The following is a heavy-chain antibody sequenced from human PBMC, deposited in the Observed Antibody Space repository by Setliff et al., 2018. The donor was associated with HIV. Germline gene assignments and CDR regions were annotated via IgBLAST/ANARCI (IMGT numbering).Heavy chain of an antibody. CDR1: GGSISSHY. D-gene: IGHD3-22*01. CDR3: AKELELGITMIVRRAFDI. Sequence: SETLSLTCTVSGGSISSHYWSWIRQPPGKGLEWIGSIYSSGSTNYNPSLKSRVTISVDTSKNQFSLKLSSVTAADTAVYYCAKELELGITMIVRRAFDIWGQGTMVTVSS. V-gene: IGHV4-59*11. J-gene: IGHJ3*02. CDR2: IYSSGST.